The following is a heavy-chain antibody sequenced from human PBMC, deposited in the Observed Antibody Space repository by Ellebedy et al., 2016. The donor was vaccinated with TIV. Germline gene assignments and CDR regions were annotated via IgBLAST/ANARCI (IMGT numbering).Heavy chain of an antibody. V-gene: IGHV4-31*02. J-gene: IGHJ4*02. D-gene: IGHD5-18*01. CDR3: ARGQRGYSFGYKFDY. CDR2: IYYSGIT. Sequence: NWVRQSPGKGLEWIGSIYYSGITYYIPSLKSRLIISEDTSKNQVSLKLSSVTAADTAVYYCARGQRGYSFGYKFDYWGQGTLVSVSS.